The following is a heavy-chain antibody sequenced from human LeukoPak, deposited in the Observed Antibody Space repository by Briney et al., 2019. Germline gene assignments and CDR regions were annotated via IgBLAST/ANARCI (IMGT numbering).Heavy chain of an antibody. V-gene: IGHV3-49*03. CDR1: GFTFGDYA. J-gene: IGHJ4*02. D-gene: IGHD3-22*01. CDR3: TRADSSGYYPFPPFDY. CDR2: IRSKAYGGTT. Sequence: GRSLRLSCTASGFTFGDYAMSWFRQAPGKGLEWVGFIRSKAYGGTTEYAASVKGRFTISRDDSKSIAYLQMNSLKTEDTAVHYCTRADSSGYYPFPPFDYWGQGTLVTVSS.